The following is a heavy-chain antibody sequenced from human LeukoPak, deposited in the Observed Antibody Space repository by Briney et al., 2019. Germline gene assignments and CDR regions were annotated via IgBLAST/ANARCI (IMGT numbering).Heavy chain of an antibody. CDR1: GFTFSSYS. CDR2: ISSSSSYI. J-gene: IGHJ6*02. Sequence: PGGSLRLSCAASGFTFSSYSMNWVRQAPGKGLEWVSSISSSSSYIYYADSVKGRFTISRDNAKNSLYLQMNSLRAEDTAVYYCARGPTPGRYYHYGMDVWGQGTTVTVSS. CDR3: ARGPTPGRYYHYGMDV. D-gene: IGHD2-15*01. V-gene: IGHV3-21*01.